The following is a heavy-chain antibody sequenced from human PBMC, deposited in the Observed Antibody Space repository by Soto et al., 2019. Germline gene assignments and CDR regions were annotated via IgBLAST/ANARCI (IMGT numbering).Heavy chain of an antibody. CDR3: ALTKSWFNWSFDL. Sequence: EVHLVETGGALAQPGGSLRLSCAISGFVVSNVYMSWVRQAPGERLEWISVVYSGGDTYYADSVKGRFTISRDNSKNTVYLQMSRVRPDDTAVYYCALTKSWFNWSFDLWGRGTLVTVSS. V-gene: IGHV3-53*02. CDR1: GFVVSNVY. J-gene: IGHJ2*01. CDR2: VYSGGDT. D-gene: IGHD6-13*01.